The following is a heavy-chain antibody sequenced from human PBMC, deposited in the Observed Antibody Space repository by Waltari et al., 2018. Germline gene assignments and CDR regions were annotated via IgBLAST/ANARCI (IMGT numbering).Heavy chain of an antibody. D-gene: IGHD2-2*01. CDR3: ASGGKIVVVPADY. Sequence: QAQLVESGGGVVHPGGSLRLSCTACGFSFRSYGMHWVRQTPGKGLEWVAFIRYDGSDKYYADSVKGRFTISRDTSKNTLYLQMNSLRSEDTAVYYCASGGKIVVVPADYWGQGTLVTVSS. J-gene: IGHJ4*02. CDR2: IRYDGSDK. CDR1: GFSFRSYG. V-gene: IGHV3-30*02.